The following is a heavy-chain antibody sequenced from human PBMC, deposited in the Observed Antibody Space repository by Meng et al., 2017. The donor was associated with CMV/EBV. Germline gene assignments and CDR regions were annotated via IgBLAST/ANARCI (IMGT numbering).Heavy chain of an antibody. V-gene: IGHV1-69*05. Sequence: SVKVSCKASGGTFSSYAISWVRQAPGQGLEWMGGIIPIFGTANYAQKFQGRVTITTDESTSTAYMGLSSLRSEDTAVYYCARSGPQYSYNNRPGYYYYYGMDVWGQGTTVTVSS. CDR2: IIPIFGTA. J-gene: IGHJ6*02. D-gene: IGHD1-14*01. CDR1: GGTFSSYA. CDR3: ARSGPQYSYNNRPGYYYYYGMDV.